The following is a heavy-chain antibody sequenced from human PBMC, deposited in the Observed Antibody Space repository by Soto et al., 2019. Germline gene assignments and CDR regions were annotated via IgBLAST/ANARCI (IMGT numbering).Heavy chain of an antibody. V-gene: IGHV1-8*01. J-gene: IGHJ3*02. CDR3: ARGSSIAARPPVTGAFDI. D-gene: IGHD6-6*01. CDR2: MNPNSGNT. CDR1: GYTFTSYD. Sequence: GASVKVSCKASGYTFTSYDINWVRQATGQGLEWMGWMNPNSGNTGYAQEFQGGVTMTRNTSISTAYMELSSLRSEDTAVYYCARGSSIAARPPVTGAFDIWGQGTMVTVS.